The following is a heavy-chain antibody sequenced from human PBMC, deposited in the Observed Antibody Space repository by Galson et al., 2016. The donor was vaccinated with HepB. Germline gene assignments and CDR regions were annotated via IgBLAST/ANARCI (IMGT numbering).Heavy chain of an antibody. D-gene: IGHD1-26*01. Sequence: SLRLSCAASGFTFSNFAMSWVRQAPGKGLEWVSAIGGGGGSTSYADSVKGRFTISRDNSKNTLYLEMNSLRAEDTAVYYCVRAWNRGSYQGDYWVQGTLVTVSS. CDR3: VRAWNRGSYQGDY. CDR2: IGGGGGST. J-gene: IGHJ4*02. V-gene: IGHV3-23*01. CDR1: GFTFSNFA.